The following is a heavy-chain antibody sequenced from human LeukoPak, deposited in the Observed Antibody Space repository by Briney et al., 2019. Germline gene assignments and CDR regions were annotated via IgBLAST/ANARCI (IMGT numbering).Heavy chain of an antibody. J-gene: IGHJ4*02. Sequence: GGSLRLSCAASGFTFDDYAMHWVRQAPGKGLEWVSLISGDGGSTYYADSVKGRSTISRDNSKNSLHLQMNSLRTEDTALYYCAKAGDTAMVTDYWGQGTLVTVSS. CDR2: ISGDGGST. V-gene: IGHV3-43*02. CDR1: GFTFDDYA. D-gene: IGHD5-18*01. CDR3: AKAGDTAMVTDY.